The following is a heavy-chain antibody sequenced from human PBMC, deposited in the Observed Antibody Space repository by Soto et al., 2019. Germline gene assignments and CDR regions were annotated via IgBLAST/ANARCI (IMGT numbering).Heavy chain of an antibody. CDR3: ARRSSGYIFDY. CDR2: INPTTSII. D-gene: IGHD5-12*01. CDR1: GVRFSSYS. V-gene: IGHV3-48*02. J-gene: IGHJ4*02. Sequence: GGSVRLSCAASGVRFSSYSLNWVRQAPGKGLEWISHINPTTSIIYYADSVRGRFTISRDNAKNSLYLQMNSLRDEDTAVYYCARRSSGYIFDYWGQGTLVTVSS.